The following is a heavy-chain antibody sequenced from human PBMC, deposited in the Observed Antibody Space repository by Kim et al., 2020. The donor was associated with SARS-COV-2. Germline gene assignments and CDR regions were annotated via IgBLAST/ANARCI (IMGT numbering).Heavy chain of an antibody. J-gene: IGHJ4*02. CDR1: GYTFTGYY. V-gene: IGHV1-2*06. CDR2: INPNSGGT. CDR3: ARSLLAGPQGNY. Sequence: ASVKVSCKASGYTFTGYYMHWVRQAPGQGLEWMGRINPNSGGTNYAQKFQGRVTMTRDTSISTAYMELSRLRSDDTAVYYCARSLLAGPQGNYWGQGTLVTVSS. D-gene: IGHD2-15*01.